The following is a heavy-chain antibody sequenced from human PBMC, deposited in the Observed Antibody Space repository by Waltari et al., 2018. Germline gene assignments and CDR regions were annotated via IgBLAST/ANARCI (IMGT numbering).Heavy chain of an antibody. CDR1: GFTFSSYG. J-gene: IGHJ4*02. CDR3: ARCTYGDYSLDDY. V-gene: IGHV3-33*08. CDR2: IWYDGSNK. Sequence: QVQLVESGGGVVQPGRSLRLSCAASGFTFSSYGLHWVRQAPGKGLEWVAVIWYDGSNKYYADSVKGRFTISRDNSKNTLYLQMNSLRAEDTAMYYCARCTYGDYSLDDYWGQGTLVTVSS. D-gene: IGHD4-17*01.